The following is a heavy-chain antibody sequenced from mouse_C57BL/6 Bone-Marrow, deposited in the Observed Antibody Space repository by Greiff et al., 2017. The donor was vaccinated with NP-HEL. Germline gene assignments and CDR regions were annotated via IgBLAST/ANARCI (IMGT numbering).Heavy chain of an antibody. Sequence: QVQLKESGAELMKPGASVKLSCKATGYTFTGYWIEWVKQRPGHGLEWIGEILPGSGSTNYNEKFKGKATFTADTSSNTAYMQLSSLTTEDSAIYYCARGGITTVVEEAWFAYWGQGTLVTVSA. CDR2: ILPGSGST. CDR1: GYTFTGYW. V-gene: IGHV1-9*01. D-gene: IGHD1-1*01. J-gene: IGHJ3*01. CDR3: ARGGITTVVEEAWFAY.